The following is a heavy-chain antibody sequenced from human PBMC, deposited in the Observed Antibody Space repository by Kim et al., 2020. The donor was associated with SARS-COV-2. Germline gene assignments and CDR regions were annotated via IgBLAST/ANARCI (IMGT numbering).Heavy chain of an antibody. CDR3: AKDLQAPKLPDLLTGNYYGMDV. CDR1: GFTFSSYA. D-gene: IGHD1-26*01. Sequence: GGSLRLSCAASGFTFSSYAMSWVRQAPGKGLEWVSAISGSGGSTYYADSVKGRFTISRDNSKNTLYLQMNSLRAEDTAVYYCAKDLQAPKLPDLLTGNYYGMDVWGQGTTVTVSS. V-gene: IGHV3-23*01. CDR2: ISGSGGST. J-gene: IGHJ6*02.